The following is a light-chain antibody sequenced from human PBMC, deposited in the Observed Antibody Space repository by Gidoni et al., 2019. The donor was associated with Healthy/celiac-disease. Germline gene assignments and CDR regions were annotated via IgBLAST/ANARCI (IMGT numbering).Light chain of an antibody. CDR1: QSVSSSY. CDR3: QQYGSSPLT. J-gene: IGKJ2*01. Sequence: EIVLTQSPGTLSLSPGERATLPCRASQSVSSSYLAWYQQKPGQAPRLLIYGASSRATGIPDRFSGSGSGTDLPLTVSRLEPEDFAVYYCQQYGSSPLTFGQGTKLEIK. CDR2: GAS. V-gene: IGKV3-20*01.